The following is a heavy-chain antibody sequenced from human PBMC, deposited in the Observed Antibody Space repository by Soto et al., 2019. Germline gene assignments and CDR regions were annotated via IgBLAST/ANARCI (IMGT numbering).Heavy chain of an antibody. CDR1: GFTFRSDN. Sequence: SLGLSCAASGFTFRSDNMNWVRLAPWKGLDLVSYISSSSSTIYYADSVKGRFTITRDNAKNSLYLQMNSLRDDDMAMYYCARVVTIDVTTFADYWGQGTLVTVST. D-gene: IGHD3-16*01. J-gene: IGHJ4*01. CDR2: ISSSSSTI. V-gene: IGHV3-48*02. CDR3: ARVVTIDVTTFADY.